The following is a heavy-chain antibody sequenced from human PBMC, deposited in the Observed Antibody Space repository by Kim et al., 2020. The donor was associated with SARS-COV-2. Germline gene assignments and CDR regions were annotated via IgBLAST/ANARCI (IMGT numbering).Heavy chain of an antibody. Sequence: KSYLDAVKGRFTISRDNAKNSLYLQMNSLRAEDTAVYYCARVGSSSWYFDYWGQGTLVTVSS. CDR2: K. D-gene: IGHD6-13*01. J-gene: IGHJ4*02. CDR3: ARVGSSSWYFDY. V-gene: IGHV3-7*01.